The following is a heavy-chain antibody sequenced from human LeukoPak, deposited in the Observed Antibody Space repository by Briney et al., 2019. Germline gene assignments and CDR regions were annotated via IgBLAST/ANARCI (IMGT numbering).Heavy chain of an antibody. J-gene: IGHJ3*02. CDR3: ARPYGSGHSDAFDI. V-gene: IGHV5-51*01. CDR2: IYLGDSDT. Sequence: GESLKISCKGSGYSFTTYWIGWVRQKPGKGLEWMGIIYLGDSDTTYSPSFQGQVTISADKSISTAYLQWSSLKASDTAMYYCARPYGSGHSDAFDIWGQGTMVTVSA. CDR1: GYSFTTYW. D-gene: IGHD3-10*01.